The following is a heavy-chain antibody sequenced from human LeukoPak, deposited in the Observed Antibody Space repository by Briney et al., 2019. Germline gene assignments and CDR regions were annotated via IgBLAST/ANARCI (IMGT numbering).Heavy chain of an antibody. D-gene: IGHD1-1*01. V-gene: IGHV3-23*01. CDR3: ARDCHWPNDALDL. Sequence: QPGGSLRLSCVASGFTLSAYGMSWVGQAPGKGPEWVSAISSSGVTFYPDSVKGRFTISRDSSKNALFLQMNSLRADDTAIYYCARDCHWPNDALDLWGQGTMVTVSS. CDR1: GFTLSAYG. J-gene: IGHJ3*01. CDR2: ISSSGVT.